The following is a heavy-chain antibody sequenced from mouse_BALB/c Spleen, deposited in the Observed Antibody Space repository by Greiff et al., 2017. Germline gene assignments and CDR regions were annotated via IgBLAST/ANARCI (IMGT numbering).Heavy chain of an antibody. CDR3: ARGTTAGVYAMDY. J-gene: IGHJ4*01. D-gene: IGHD1-2*01. CDR2: IYPGSGST. Sequence: LQQPGSELVRPGASVKLSCKASGYTFTSYWMHWVKQRHGQGLEWIGNIYPGSGSTNYDEKFKSKGTLTVDTSSSTAYMHLSSLTSEDSAVYFCARGTTAGVYAMDYWGQGTSVTVSS. CDR1: GYTFTSYW. V-gene: IGHV1S22*01.